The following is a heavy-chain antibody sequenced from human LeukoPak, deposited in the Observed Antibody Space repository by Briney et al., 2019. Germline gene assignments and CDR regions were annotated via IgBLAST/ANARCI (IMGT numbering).Heavy chain of an antibody. Sequence: SGGSLRLSCAASGFIFNSYGMHWVRQAPGKGQEWVAFIRYDGSNKYYADSVKGRLTISRDNSKNTLYLQMNSLRVEDTAVYYCATLPYYYDSGSYYFDYWGQGTLVTVSS. CDR3: ATLPYYYDSGSYYFDY. D-gene: IGHD3-22*01. V-gene: IGHV3-30*02. J-gene: IGHJ4*02. CDR1: GFIFNSYG. CDR2: IRYDGSNK.